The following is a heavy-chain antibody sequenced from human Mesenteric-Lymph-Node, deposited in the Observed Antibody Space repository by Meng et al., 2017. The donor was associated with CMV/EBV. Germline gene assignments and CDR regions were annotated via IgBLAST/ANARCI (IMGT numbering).Heavy chain of an antibody. Sequence: QVKLVQSGADVMKPGDSVTVSCKASGYTFSSYAMHWVRQATGQSLGWMVCINIVEYKTKTSHNFQGIVTLTRDTSANTSYMELSSLRSDDTAVYYCAKTNNWGFDYWGQGTLVTVSS. D-gene: IGHD3-16*01. CDR1: GYTFSSYA. V-gene: IGHV1-3*04. CDR2: INIVEYKT. J-gene: IGHJ4*02. CDR3: AKTNNWGFDY.